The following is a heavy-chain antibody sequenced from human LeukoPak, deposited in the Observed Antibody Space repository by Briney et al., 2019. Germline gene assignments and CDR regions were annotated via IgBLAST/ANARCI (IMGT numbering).Heavy chain of an antibody. CDR2: IYTSGST. D-gene: IGHD1-1*01. J-gene: IGHJ4*02. CDR3: ARGGYNWNDPFGY. CDR1: GGFIRGGDYY. V-gene: IGHV4-61*02. Sequence: PSETLSLTCTVSGGFIRGGDYYWGWIRQPAGKGLEWIGRIYTSGSTNYNPSLKSRVTMSVDTSKNQFSLKLSSVTAADTAVYYCARGGYNWNDPFGYWGQGPLVTVSS.